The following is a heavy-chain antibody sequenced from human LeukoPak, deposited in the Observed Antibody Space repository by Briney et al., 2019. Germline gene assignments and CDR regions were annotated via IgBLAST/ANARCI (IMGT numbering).Heavy chain of an antibody. J-gene: IGHJ4*02. CDR3: ARASTTVPNLLDH. D-gene: IGHD4-17*01. Sequence: GGSLRLSCTASGFTFSIYWMHWVRQAPGKGPVWVSRINSDGSSTIYADSVKGRFTISRDNSKNTLYLQTSSLRAEDTAVYYCARASTTVPNLLDHWGRGTLVTVSS. CDR1: GFTFSIYW. CDR2: INSDGSST. V-gene: IGHV3-74*01.